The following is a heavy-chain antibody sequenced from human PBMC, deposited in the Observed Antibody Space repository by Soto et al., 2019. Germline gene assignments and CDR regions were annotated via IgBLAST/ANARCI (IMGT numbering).Heavy chain of an antibody. CDR3: AAEADSSGWDDAFDI. CDR2: IVVCSGNT. Sequence: SVKVSCKASGFTFTSSAVQWVRQARGQRLEWIGWIVVCSGNTNYAQKFQERVTITRDMSTSTAYMELSSLRSEDTAVYYCAAEADSSGWDDAFDIWGQGTMVTVSS. V-gene: IGHV1-58*01. D-gene: IGHD6-19*01. CDR1: GFTFTSSA. J-gene: IGHJ3*02.